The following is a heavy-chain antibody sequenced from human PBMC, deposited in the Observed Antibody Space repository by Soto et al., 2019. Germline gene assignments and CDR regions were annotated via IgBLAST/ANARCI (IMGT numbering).Heavy chain of an antibody. CDR1: AGSISGYF. CDR3: ARGWSSSWHY. Sequence: PSETLSLTCIVSAGSISGYFWSWIRQPPGKGLEWIAFVYDSGSTNYNPSLKSRVTVSVDTSNNQFSLKLISVTAADTAVYYCARGWSSSWHYRGQGTLVTVSS. J-gene: IGHJ4*02. D-gene: IGHD6-13*01. V-gene: IGHV4-59*03. CDR2: VYDSGST.